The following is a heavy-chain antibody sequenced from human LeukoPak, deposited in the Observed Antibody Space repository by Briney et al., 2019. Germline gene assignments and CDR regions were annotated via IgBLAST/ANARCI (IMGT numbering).Heavy chain of an antibody. J-gene: IGHJ4*02. V-gene: IGHV1-24*01. CDR1: GYTLTELS. D-gene: IGHD2-15*01. CDR2: FDPEDGET. CDR3: AREVGSLGYCSGGSCLTHYFDY. Sequence: ASVKVSCKVSGYTLTELSMHWVRQAPGKGLEWMGGFDPEDGETIYAPKFQGRVTITADESTSTAYMELSSLRSEDTAVYYCAREVGSLGYCSGGSCLTHYFDYWGQGTLVTVSS.